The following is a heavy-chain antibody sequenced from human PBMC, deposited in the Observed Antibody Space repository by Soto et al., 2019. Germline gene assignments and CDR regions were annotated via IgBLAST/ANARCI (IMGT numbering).Heavy chain of an antibody. V-gene: IGHV1-3*01. CDR2: INAGNGNT. CDR3: ARGEFLSYDDY. D-gene: IGHD3-3*01. Sequence: GASVKVSCKASGYTFTSYGMRWVRQAPGQRLEWMGWINAGNGNTKYSQKFQGRVTITRDTSASTAYMELSSLRSEDTAVYYCARGEFLSYDDYWGQGTLVTVSS. CDR1: GYTFTSYG. J-gene: IGHJ4*02.